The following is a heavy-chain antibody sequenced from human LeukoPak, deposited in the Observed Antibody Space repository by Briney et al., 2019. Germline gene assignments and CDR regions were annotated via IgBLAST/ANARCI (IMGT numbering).Heavy chain of an antibody. V-gene: IGHV5-51*01. CDR3: ARPNIAARTTGYFDL. Sequence: GESLKISCKGSGYTFATYWIGWVRQMPGKGLEWMGIIYPGDSDTRYSPSFQGQVTMSADKSISTAYLQWSSLKASDTAMYYCARPNIAARTTGYFDLWGRGTLVTVSS. J-gene: IGHJ2*01. CDR1: GYTFATYW. CDR2: IYPGDSDT. D-gene: IGHD6-6*01.